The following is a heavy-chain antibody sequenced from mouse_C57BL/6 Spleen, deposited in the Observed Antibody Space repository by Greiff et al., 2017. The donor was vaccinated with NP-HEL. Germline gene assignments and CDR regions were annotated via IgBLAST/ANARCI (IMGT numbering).Heavy chain of an antibody. J-gene: IGHJ2*01. CDR1: GFTFSDYG. Sequence: EVQLVESGGGLVKPGGSLKLSCAASGFTFSDYGMHWVRQAPEKGLEWVAYISSGSSTIYYADTVKGRFTISRDNAKNTLFLQMTSLRSKNTAMYYCARRGTSGRYFDYWGQGTTLTVSS. CDR3: ARRGTSGRYFDY. CDR2: ISSGSSTI. V-gene: IGHV5-17*01. D-gene: IGHD1-1*01.